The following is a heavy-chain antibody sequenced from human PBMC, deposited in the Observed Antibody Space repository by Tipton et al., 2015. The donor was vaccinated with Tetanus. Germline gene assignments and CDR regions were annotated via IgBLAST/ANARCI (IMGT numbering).Heavy chain of an antibody. Sequence: TLSLTCTVSGGSISSDGAYWSWIRQHPGEGLEWIGCISNSGSTYYNPSLKSRVTISVDTSQKQISLKVNSVTAADTAVYYCARDRGVRGGYYFYHGMDVRGQGTTVTVSS. V-gene: IGHV4-31*03. CDR3: ARDRGVRGGYYFYHGMDV. J-gene: IGHJ6*02. D-gene: IGHD3-10*01. CDR1: GGSISSDGAY. CDR2: ISNSGST.